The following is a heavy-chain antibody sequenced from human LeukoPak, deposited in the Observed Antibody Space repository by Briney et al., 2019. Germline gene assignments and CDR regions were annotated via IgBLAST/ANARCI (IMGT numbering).Heavy chain of an antibody. D-gene: IGHD5-24*01. Sequence: GGSLRLSCAASGFTFSKYSMNWVRQAPGKGLEWVSIIASGGGHVYYGDSVKGRFTISRDNAKNSLYLQMNSLRAEDTAVYYCARDRRDGYNYGDAFDIWGQGTMVTVSS. V-gene: IGHV3-21*01. CDR3: ARDRRDGYNYGDAFDI. J-gene: IGHJ3*02. CDR1: GFTFSKYS. CDR2: IASGGGHV.